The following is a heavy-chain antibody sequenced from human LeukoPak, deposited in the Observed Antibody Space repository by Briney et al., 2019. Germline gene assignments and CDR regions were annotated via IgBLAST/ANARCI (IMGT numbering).Heavy chain of an antibody. D-gene: IGHD3-3*01. V-gene: IGHV3-7*01. CDR1: GFTFSSYW. J-gene: IGHJ3*02. CDR3: ARDLWSGSGAFDI. CDR2: IKQDGSEK. Sequence: GGSLRLSCAASGFTFSSYWISWVRQAPGKGLEWVANIKQDGSEKYYVDSVKGRFTISRDNAKNSLYLQMNSLRAEDTAVYYCARDLWSGSGAFDIWGQGTMVTVSS.